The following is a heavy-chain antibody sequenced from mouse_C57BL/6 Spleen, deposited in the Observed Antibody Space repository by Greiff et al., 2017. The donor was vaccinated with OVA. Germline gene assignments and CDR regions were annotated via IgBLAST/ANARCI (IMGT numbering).Heavy chain of an antibody. CDR2: IYPRSGNT. J-gene: IGHJ1*03. V-gene: IGHV1-81*01. CDR3: ARSGDYDNHWYFDV. CDR1: GYTFTSYG. D-gene: IGHD2-4*01. Sequence: VQLQQSGAELARPGASVKLSCKASGYTFTSYGISWVKQRTGQGLEWIGEIYPRSGNTYYNEKFKGKATLTADKSSSTAYMELRSLTSEDSAVYFCARSGDYDNHWYFDVWGTGTTVTVSS.